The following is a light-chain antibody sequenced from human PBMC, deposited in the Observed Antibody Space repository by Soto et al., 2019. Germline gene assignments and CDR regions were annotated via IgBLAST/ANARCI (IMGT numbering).Light chain of an antibody. V-gene: IGLV1-40*01. CDR2: GNS. CDR1: SSNIGAGYD. J-gene: IGLJ2*01. Sequence: QSVLTQPPSVSGAPGQRVTISFTGSSSNIGAGYDVHWYQQLPGTAPKLLIYGNSNRPSGVPDRFSGSKSDTSASLAITGLQAEDEADYYCQSYDSSLSVVFGGGTKLTVL. CDR3: QSYDSSLSVV.